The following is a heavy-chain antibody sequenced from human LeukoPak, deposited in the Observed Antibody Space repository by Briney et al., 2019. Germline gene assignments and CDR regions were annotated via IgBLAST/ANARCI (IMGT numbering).Heavy chain of an antibody. J-gene: IGHJ4*02. V-gene: IGHV3-15*01. CDR2: IKSKTDGGTT. D-gene: IGHD3-10*01. CDR1: GFTFSNAW. CDR3: TTDLELLWFGVDY. Sequence: GGSLRLSCAASGFTFSNAWMSWVRQAPGKGLEWVGRIKSKTDGGTTDYAAPVKGRFTISRDDSKNTLYLQMNSLKTEDTAVYYCTTDLELLWFGVDYWGQGTLVTVSS.